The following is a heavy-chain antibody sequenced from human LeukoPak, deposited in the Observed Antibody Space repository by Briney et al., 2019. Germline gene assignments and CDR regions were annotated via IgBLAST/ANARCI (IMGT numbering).Heavy chain of an antibody. CDR2: IDGGGSST. V-gene: IGHV3-74*01. J-gene: IGHJ4*01. D-gene: IGHD3-22*01. CDR3: ARGPGSSGGAYVGDY. Sequence: GGSLRLSCTASGFTFSYHWMHWVRQVPGKGLVWISRIDGGGSSTSYADSVKGRFSVSRDNSKSTLYLQMSSLRAEDTAVYYCARGPGSSGGAYVGDYWGHGTLVTVSS. CDR1: GFTFSYHW.